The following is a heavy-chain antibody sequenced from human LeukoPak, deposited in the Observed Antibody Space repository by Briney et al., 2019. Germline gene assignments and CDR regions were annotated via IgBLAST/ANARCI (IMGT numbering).Heavy chain of an antibody. CDR3: AREFLSYYDSSGYYYGWYFDL. J-gene: IGHJ2*01. V-gene: IGHV4-4*07. D-gene: IGHD3-22*01. Sequence: SETLSLTCTVSGGSISSYYWSWIRQPAGKGLEWIGRIYTSGSTNYNPSLKSRDTMSVDTSKNQFSLKLSSVTAADTAVYYCAREFLSYYDSSGYYYGWYFDLWGRGTLVTVSS. CDR2: IYTSGST. CDR1: GGSISSYY.